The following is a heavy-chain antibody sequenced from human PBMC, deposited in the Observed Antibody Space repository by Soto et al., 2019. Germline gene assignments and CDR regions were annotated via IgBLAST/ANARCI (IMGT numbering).Heavy chain of an antibody. V-gene: IGHV3-48*02. CDR1: ENIFSTYT. CDR2: ISGDSNGT. CDR3: AREYYYGDGNL. J-gene: IGHJ4*02. D-gene: IGHD3-10*01. Sequence: EVLLVESGGDLVQPGGSLRLSCAASENIFSTYTMNWIRQAPGKGLEWVSDISGDSNGTYYAESVKGRFTISRDNAKNSLFLQMRSVRDEDTDVYYCAREYYYGDGNLWGQGTLVTVSS.